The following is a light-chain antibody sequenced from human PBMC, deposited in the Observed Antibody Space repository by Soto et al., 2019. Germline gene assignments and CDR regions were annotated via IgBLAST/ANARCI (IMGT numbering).Light chain of an antibody. CDR2: GAS. Sequence: EILLTQSPGTLSLSPGDSATLSCRASQRIRSTYLAWHQQKPGQTPRLLVYGASNRATGIPDRFSGSGSGTDFTLTISRLEPDDFAVYYCQQHGTSPITFGQGTRLEIK. J-gene: IGKJ5*01. CDR3: QQHGTSPIT. V-gene: IGKV3-20*01. CDR1: QRIRSTY.